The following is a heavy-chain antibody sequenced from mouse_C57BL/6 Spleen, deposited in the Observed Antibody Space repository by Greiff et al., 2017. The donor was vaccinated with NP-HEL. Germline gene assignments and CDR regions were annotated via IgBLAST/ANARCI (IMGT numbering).Heavy chain of an antibody. Sequence: QVQLKESGAELMKPGASVKLSCKATGYTFTGYWIEWVKQRPGHGLEWIGEILPGSGSTNSNEKFKGKATFTADTSSNTAYMQLSSQTTEDSAIYYCARGGYGSSYGYWGQGTTLTVSS. CDR3: ARGGYGSSYGY. CDR2: ILPGSGST. CDR1: GYTFTGYW. V-gene: IGHV1-9*01. D-gene: IGHD1-1*01. J-gene: IGHJ2*01.